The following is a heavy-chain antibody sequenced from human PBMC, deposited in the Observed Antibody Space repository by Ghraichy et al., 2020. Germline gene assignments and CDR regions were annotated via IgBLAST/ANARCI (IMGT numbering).Heavy chain of an antibody. CDR2: ISSSSSTI. D-gene: IGHD3-3*01. CDR1: GFTFSSYS. J-gene: IGHJ5*02. CDR3: ARDPAGHLLDYDFWSGYYTIPAGFDP. Sequence: GGSLRLSCAASGFTFSSYSMNWVRQAPGKGLEWVSYISSSSSTIYYADSVKGRFTISRDNAKNSLYLQMNSLRDEDTAVYYCARDPAGHLLDYDFWSGYYTIPAGFDPWGQGTLVTVSS. V-gene: IGHV3-48*02.